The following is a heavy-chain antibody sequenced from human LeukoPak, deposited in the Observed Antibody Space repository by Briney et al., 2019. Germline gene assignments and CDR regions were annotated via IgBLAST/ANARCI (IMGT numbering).Heavy chain of an antibody. J-gene: IGHJ6*02. CDR2: ISGCGGST. Sequence: GGSLTLSCAASGFTFSSYAMSWARQAPGKGLEWVSAISGCGGSTYYADSVKGRFTISRDNSKNTLYLQMNSLRAEDTAVYYCAKAHWDSSGYYYYGMDVWGQGTTVTVSS. CDR3: AKAHWDSSGYYYYGMDV. CDR1: GFTFSSYA. D-gene: IGHD3-22*01. V-gene: IGHV3-23*01.